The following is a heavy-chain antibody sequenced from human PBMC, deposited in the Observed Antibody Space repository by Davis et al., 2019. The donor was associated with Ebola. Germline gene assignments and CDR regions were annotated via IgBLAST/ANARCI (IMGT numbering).Heavy chain of an antibody. CDR1: GFSFSNHW. J-gene: IGHJ4*02. V-gene: IGHV3-21*05. CDR2: ISSSSSYT. Sequence: PGGSLRLSCAASGFSFSNHWMNWVRQAPGKGLEWVSYISSSSSYTNYADSVKGRFTISRDNAKNSLYLQMNSLRAEDTAVYYCARVERWLQSLDYWGQGTLVTVSS. CDR3: ARVERWLQSLDY. D-gene: IGHD5-24*01.